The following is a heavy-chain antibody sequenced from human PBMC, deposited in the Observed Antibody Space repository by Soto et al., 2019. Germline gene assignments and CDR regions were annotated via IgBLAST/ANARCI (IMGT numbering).Heavy chain of an antibody. CDR2: IYPGDSDT. D-gene: IGHD5-12*01. CDR3: ARHSLATQPGDY. CDR1: GYSFTSYW. Sequence: LGESLKISCKGSGYSFTSYWIGWVRQMPGKGLEWMGIIYPGDSDTRYSPSFQGQVTISADKSISTAYLQWTTLRASDSAMYYCARHSLATQPGDYWGQGTRVTVSS. V-gene: IGHV5-51*01. J-gene: IGHJ4*02.